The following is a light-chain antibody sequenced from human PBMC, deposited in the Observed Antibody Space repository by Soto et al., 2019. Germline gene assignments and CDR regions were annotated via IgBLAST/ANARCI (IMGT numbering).Light chain of an antibody. CDR2: EDS. Sequence: QSALTQPASVSGSPGQSITISCTGTSSDVGTYNLVSWYQQHPGKAPKLMIYEDSKRPSGVSNRFSGSKSGNTASLTISGLQAEDEADYYCCSYAGSGTYVFGYGTKLTVL. V-gene: IGLV2-23*01. CDR3: CSYAGSGTYV. CDR1: SSDVGTYNL. J-gene: IGLJ1*01.